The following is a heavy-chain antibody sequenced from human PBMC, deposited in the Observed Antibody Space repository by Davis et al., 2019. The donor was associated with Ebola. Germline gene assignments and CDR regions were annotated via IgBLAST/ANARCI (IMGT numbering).Heavy chain of an antibody. Sequence: SETLSLTCTVSGGSIISSSSYWSWIRQPPGKGLEWIGEINHSGSTNYNPSLKSRVTISVDTSKNQFSLKLSSVTAADTAVYYCARASSGWGWGQGTLVTVSS. CDR3: ARASSGWG. CDR1: GGSIISSSSY. J-gene: IGHJ4*02. D-gene: IGHD6-19*01. V-gene: IGHV4-39*07. CDR2: INHSGST.